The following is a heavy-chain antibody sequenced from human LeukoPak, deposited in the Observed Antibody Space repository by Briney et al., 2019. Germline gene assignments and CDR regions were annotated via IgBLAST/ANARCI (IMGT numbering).Heavy chain of an antibody. J-gene: IGHJ5*02. CDR3: AKRGEGVSNRWYMNNWFDP. CDR1: GFTFSSYG. D-gene: IGHD6-13*01. V-gene: IGHV3-23*01. Sequence: PGGSLRLSCAASGFTFSSYGMSWVRRAPGKGLEWVSAISGSGGSTYYADSVKGRFTISRDNSKNTLYLQMNSLRAEDTAVYYCAKRGEGVSNRWYMNNWFDPWGQGTRVTVSS. CDR2: ISGSGGST.